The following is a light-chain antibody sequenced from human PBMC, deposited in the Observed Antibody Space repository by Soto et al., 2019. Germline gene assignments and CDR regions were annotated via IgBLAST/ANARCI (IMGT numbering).Light chain of an antibody. V-gene: IGLV2-14*03. CDR2: DVS. Sequence: QSALTQPASVSGSPGQSITISCTGTSSDIGAYNFVSWYQQHPGKAPKLLIYDVSFRPSGVSDRFSGSKSGTSATLGITGLQTGDEADYYCGTWDSSLSAGVFGGGTKLTVL. J-gene: IGLJ3*02. CDR1: SSDIGAYNF. CDR3: GTWDSSLSAGV.